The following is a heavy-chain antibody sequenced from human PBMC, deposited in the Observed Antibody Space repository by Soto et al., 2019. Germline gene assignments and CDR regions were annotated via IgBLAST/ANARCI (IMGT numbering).Heavy chain of an antibody. D-gene: IGHD3-3*01. CDR1: GFTFSSYS. J-gene: IGHJ6*02. Sequence: GSLRLSCAASGFTFSSYSMNWVRQAPGKGLEWVSSISSSSSYIYYADSVKGRFTISRDNAKNSLYLQMNSLRAEDTAVYYCARVLYDFWSGYTAYYYYGMDVWGQGTTVTVSS. CDR2: ISSSSSYI. V-gene: IGHV3-21*01. CDR3: ARVLYDFWSGYTAYYYYGMDV.